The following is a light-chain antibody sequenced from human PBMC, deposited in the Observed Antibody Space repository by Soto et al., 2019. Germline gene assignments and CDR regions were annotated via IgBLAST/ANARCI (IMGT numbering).Light chain of an antibody. J-gene: IGKJ4*01. CDR3: QQYDSAPLT. Sequence: EIVLTQSPGTLSLSPGERATLSCRASQSVSRSYLAWYQQKPGQAPRLLIYGASSRATGIPDRFSSSGSGTDFTLTISRLEPEDFAVYYCQQYDSAPLTFGGGTKVEIK. V-gene: IGKV3-20*01. CDR2: GAS. CDR1: QSVSRSY.